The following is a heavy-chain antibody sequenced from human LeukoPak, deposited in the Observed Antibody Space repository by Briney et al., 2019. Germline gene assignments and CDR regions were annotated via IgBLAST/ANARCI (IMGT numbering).Heavy chain of an antibody. D-gene: IGHD1-1*01. CDR3: IAEGVERDY. V-gene: IGHV3-73*01. CDR2: IRSKANSYAT. Sequence: PGGSLRLSCAASGFTFSGSAMHWVRQASGKGLEWVGRIRSKANSYATAYAASVKGRFTISRDDSKITAYLQMNSLKTEDTAVYYCIAEGVERDYWGQGTLVTVSS. CDR1: GFTFSGSA. J-gene: IGHJ4*02.